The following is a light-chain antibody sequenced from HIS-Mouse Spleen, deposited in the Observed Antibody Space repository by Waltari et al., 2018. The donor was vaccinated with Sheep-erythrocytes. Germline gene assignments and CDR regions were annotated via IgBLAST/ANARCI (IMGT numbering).Light chain of an antibody. CDR2: DVS. J-gene: IGLJ3*02. Sequence: QSALTQPRSVSGSPGQSVTISCTGTSSDVGGYNYVSWYQQHPGKAPKLMIYDVSKRPSGVPDRFSCSKSGHTASLTIFGLQAEDEADYYCCSYAGSSTPWVFGGGTKLTVL. CDR1: SSDVGGYNY. CDR3: CSYAGSSTPWV. V-gene: IGLV2-11*01.